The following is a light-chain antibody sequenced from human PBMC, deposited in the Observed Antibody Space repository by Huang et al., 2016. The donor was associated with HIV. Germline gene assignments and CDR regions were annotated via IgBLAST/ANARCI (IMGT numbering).Light chain of an antibody. CDR1: QSVNNK. Sequence: VVMTQSPVTLSVSPGERATLSCRASQSVNNKLAWFQQKPGQAPRLLIHDASIRATGIPDRFSGSGSGTEFTLTISSLQSEDFAVYYCQQYNNWPPWTFGQGTKVEIK. CDR3: QQYNNWPPWT. J-gene: IGKJ1*01. V-gene: IGKV3-15*01. CDR2: DAS.